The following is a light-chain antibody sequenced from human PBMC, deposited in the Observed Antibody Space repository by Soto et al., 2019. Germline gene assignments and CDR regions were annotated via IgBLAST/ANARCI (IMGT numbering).Light chain of an antibody. CDR2: DAS. V-gene: IGKV3-11*01. Sequence: EIVLTQSPATLSLSPGERATLSCRASQSVNTYLAWYQQKPAQPPRLLIYDASTRATGIPARFSGSGPGTDFSLTISGLETEDFVVYDGHQRSYSISFGRGRRLDIK. CDR3: HQRSYSIS. CDR1: QSVNTY. J-gene: IGKJ5*01.